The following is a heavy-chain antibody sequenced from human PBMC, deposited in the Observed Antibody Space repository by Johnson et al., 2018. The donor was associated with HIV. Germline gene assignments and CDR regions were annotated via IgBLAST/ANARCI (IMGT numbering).Heavy chain of an antibody. Sequence: QVQLVESRGGVVQPRGSLRLSCASSGFTFRDYGMHWVRQAPGKGLEWVAFIQYDGSNKYYADSVRGRFTISRDNSKNTLYLQMNSLRAEDTAVYYCAKSWHSGSLYDAFHIWGQGTMVTVSS. J-gene: IGHJ3*02. V-gene: IGHV3-30*02. CDR1: GFTFRDYG. D-gene: IGHD1-26*01. CDR3: AKSWHSGSLYDAFHI. CDR2: IQYDGSNK.